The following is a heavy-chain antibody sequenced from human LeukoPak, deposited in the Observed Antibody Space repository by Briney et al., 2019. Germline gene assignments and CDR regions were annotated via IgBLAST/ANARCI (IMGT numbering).Heavy chain of an antibody. Sequence: GGSLRLSCATSGFTFSSYWMSWDRQAPGKGLEWVANIKEDGNEKYYVDSVKGRFTISRDNAKNSLYLQMNSLRAEDTAVYYCARATMIVVALNDYWGQGTLVTVSS. V-gene: IGHV3-7*03. CDR1: GFTFSSYW. CDR2: IKEDGNEK. D-gene: IGHD3-22*01. J-gene: IGHJ4*02. CDR3: ARATMIVVALNDY.